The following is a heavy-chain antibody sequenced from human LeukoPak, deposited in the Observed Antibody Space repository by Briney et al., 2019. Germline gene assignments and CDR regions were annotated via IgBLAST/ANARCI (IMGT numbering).Heavy chain of an antibody. CDR1: GGSISSYY. V-gene: IGHV4-59*12. D-gene: IGHD3-22*01. CDR2: IYYSGST. Sequence: SETLSLTCTVSGGSISSYYWSWIRQPPGKGLEWIGYIYYSGSTNYNPSLKSRVTISVDTSKNQFSLKLSSVTAADTAVYYCARELSSGYYLAFDIWGQGTMVTVSS. CDR3: ARELSSGYYLAFDI. J-gene: IGHJ3*02.